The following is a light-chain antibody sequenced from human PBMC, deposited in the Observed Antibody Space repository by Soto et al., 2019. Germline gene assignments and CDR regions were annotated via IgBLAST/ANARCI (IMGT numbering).Light chain of an antibody. CDR1: QSVSSN. CDR3: QQYNNWPPYT. CDR2: GAS. J-gene: IGKJ2*01. Sequence: EIVMTQSPATLSVSPGERATLSCRASQSVSSNFAWYQQKPGQAPRLLNYGASTRATGIPARFSGSGSGTEFTPTISSLQSEDFAVYYCQQYNNWPPYTFGQGTKLEIK. V-gene: IGKV3-15*01.